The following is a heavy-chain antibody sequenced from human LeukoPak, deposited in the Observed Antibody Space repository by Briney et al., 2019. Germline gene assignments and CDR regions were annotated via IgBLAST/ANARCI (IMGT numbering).Heavy chain of an antibody. CDR2: INPNSGGT. CDR1: GYTFTGYY. V-gene: IGHV1-2*02. D-gene: IGHD3-10*01. Sequence: ASVKVSCKASGYTFTGYYMHWVRQAPGQGLEGMGWINPNSGGTNYAQMFQGRVTMTRDTSISTAYMELSRLRSDDTAVYYCARWFVDYYYYGMDVWGQGTTVTVSS. CDR3: ARWFVDYYYYGMDV. J-gene: IGHJ6*02.